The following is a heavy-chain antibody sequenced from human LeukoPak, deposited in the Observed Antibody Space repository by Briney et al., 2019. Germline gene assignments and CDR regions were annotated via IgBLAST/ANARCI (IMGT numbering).Heavy chain of an antibody. CDR2: IWFDGSDK. J-gene: IGHJ4*02. CDR1: GFTFSSYG. D-gene: IGHD4-23*01. CDR3: ACDYGGNSGVDY. Sequence: GGSLRLSCAASGFTFSSYGMHWVHQAPGKGLEWVTFIWFDGSDKYYADSVKGRFTISRDNSKNTLYLQMNSLRAEDTAVYYCACDYGGNSGVDYWGQGTLVTVSS. V-gene: IGHV3-30*02.